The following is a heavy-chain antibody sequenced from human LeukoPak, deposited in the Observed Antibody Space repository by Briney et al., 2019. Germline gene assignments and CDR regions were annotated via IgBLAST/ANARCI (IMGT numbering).Heavy chain of an antibody. CDR3: ALAKVKIRPYGYYFDY. J-gene: IGHJ4*02. D-gene: IGHD4-17*01. Sequence: SGPTLVKPTQTLTLTCTFSGFSLSTSGVGVGWIRQPPGKALEWLALIYWNDDKRYSPSLKSRLTITKDTSKNQVVLTMTNMDPVDTATYYCALAKVKIRPYGYYFDYWGQGTLVTVSS. CDR1: GFSLSTSGVG. CDR2: IYWNDDK. V-gene: IGHV2-5*01.